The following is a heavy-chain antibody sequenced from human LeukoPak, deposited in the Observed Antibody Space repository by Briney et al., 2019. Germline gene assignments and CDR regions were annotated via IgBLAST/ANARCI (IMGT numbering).Heavy chain of an antibody. Sequence: GGSLRLSCAASGFTFSSYAMSWVRQAPGKGLEWVSAISGSGGSTYYADSVKGRFTISRDNSKNTLYLQMNSLRAEDTAVYYCAKDESGSYSYNWFDPWGQGTLVTVSS. J-gene: IGHJ5*02. V-gene: IGHV3-23*01. CDR3: AKDESGSYSYNWFDP. CDR2: ISGSGGST. D-gene: IGHD1-26*01. CDR1: GFTFSSYA.